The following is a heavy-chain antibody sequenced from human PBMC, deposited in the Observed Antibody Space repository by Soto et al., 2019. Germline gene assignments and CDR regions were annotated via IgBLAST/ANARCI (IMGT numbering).Heavy chain of an antibody. J-gene: IGHJ4*02. Sequence: QVQLVQSGAEVKKPGSSVKVSCKASGGTFSSYTISWVRQAPGQGLEWMGRIIPILGIANYAQKFQGRVTITADQSTSTAYMELSSLRSEDTAVYYCARDGYCSGGSCYDYWGQGTLVTVSS. CDR2: IIPILGIA. CDR3: ARDGYCSGGSCYDY. CDR1: GGTFSSYT. D-gene: IGHD2-15*01. V-gene: IGHV1-69*08.